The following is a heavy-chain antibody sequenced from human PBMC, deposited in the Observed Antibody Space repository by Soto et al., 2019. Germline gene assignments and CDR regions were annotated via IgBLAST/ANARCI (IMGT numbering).Heavy chain of an antibody. D-gene: IGHD2-2*01. CDR2: IYYSGST. J-gene: IGHJ4*02. CDR3: ARFAEDIVLVPAPNYFDY. CDR1: GGSVSSGSYY. V-gene: IGHV4-61*01. Sequence: PSETLSLTCTVSGGSVSSGSYYWSWIRQPPGKGLEWIGYIYYSGSTNYNPSLKSRVTISVDTSKNQFSLKLSSVTAADTAVYYCARFAEDIVLVPAPNYFDYWGQGTLVTVSS.